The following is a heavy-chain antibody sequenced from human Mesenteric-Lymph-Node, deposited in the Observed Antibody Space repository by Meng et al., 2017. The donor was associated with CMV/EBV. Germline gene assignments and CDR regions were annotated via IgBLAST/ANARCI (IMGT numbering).Heavy chain of an antibody. D-gene: IGHD4-17*01. V-gene: IGHV3-23*03. Sequence: GGSLRLSCAASGFTFRSYAMSWVRQAPGKGLEWVSIIYSDGSSTYYADSVKGRFTISRDNSKNTLYLQMNSLRAEDTAVYYCAKNMVYGDYGYNYGMDVWGQGTTVTVSS. J-gene: IGHJ6*02. CDR2: IYSDGSST. CDR1: GFTFRSYA. CDR3: AKNMVYGDYGYNYGMDV.